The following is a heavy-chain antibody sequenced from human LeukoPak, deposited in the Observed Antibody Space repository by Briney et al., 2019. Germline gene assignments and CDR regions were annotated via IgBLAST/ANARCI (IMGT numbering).Heavy chain of an antibody. CDR3: ARPRELVYAFDI. V-gene: IGHV1-24*01. CDR2: FDPEDGET. D-gene: IGHD3-10*01. Sequence: ASVKVSCKVSGYTLTELSMHWVRQAPGRGLEWMGGFDPEDGETIYAQKFQGRVTMTEDTSTDTAYMELSSLRSEDTAVYYCARPRELVYAFDIWGQGTMVTVSS. CDR1: GYTLTELS. J-gene: IGHJ3*02.